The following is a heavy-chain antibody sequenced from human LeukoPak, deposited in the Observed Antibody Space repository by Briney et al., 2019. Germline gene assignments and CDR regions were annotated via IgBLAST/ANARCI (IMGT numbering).Heavy chain of an antibody. CDR1: GGSISSSSYY. D-gene: IGHD6-6*01. V-gene: IGHV4-39*07. CDR2: INHSGST. J-gene: IGHJ4*02. CDR3: ARSAYSSSSNHFDY. Sequence: SETLSLTCTVSGGSISSSSYYWGWIRQPPGKGLEWIGEINHSGSTNYNPSLKSRVTISVDTSKNQFSLKLSSVTAADTAVYYCARSAYSSSSNHFDYWGQGTLVTVSS.